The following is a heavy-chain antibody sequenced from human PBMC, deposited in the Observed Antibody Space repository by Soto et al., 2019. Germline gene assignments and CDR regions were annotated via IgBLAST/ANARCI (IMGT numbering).Heavy chain of an antibody. CDR1: GYSSTSYW. Sequence: SLKISCKGSGYSSTSYWVSWVRQMPGKGLEWMGRIDPSDSYTNYSPSFQGRFTISRDDSKSIAYLQMNSLKTEDTAVYYCGGLSKLLHSYWGQGTLVTVSS. J-gene: IGHJ4*02. CDR3: GGLSKLLHSY. D-gene: IGHD3-16*02. CDR2: IDPSDSYT. V-gene: IGHV5-10-1*01.